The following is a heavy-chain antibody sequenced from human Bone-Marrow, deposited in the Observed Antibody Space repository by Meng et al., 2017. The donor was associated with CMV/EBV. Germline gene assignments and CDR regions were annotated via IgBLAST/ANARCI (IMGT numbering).Heavy chain of an antibody. J-gene: IGHJ4*02. D-gene: IGHD2-2*01. CDR3: ARTPPSAVYFDY. Sequence: SETLSLTCNVSGGSISSGSYYWGWIRQPPGKGLEWIGYIYYSGSTYYNPSLKSRVTISVDTSKNQFSLKLSSVTAADTAVYYCARTPPSAVYFDYWGQGTLVTVSS. CDR2: IYYSGST. V-gene: IGHV4-31*03. CDR1: GGSISSGSYY.